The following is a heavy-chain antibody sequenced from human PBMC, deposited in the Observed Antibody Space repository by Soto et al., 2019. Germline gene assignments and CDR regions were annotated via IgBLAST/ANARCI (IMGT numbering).Heavy chain of an antibody. CDR3: ARAREGYCSSTSCYDYFDY. D-gene: IGHD2-2*01. CDR2: INHSGST. CDR1: GGSFSGYY. V-gene: IGHV4-34*01. Sequence: SETLSLTCAVYGGSFSGYYWSWIRQPPGKGLEWIGEINHSGSTNYNPSLKSRVTISVDTSKNQFSLKLSSVTAADTAVYYCARAREGYCSSTSCYDYFDYWGQGTLVTVSS. J-gene: IGHJ4*02.